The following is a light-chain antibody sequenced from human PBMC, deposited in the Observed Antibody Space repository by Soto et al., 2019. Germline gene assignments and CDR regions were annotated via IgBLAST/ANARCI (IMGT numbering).Light chain of an antibody. Sequence: QCALTQPAAVSGSPGQSITIYCTGTRSDVGGYNYVSWYQQHPGKAPKLMIYEVSKRPSGVSNRFSGPKSGNTASLTISGLQAEDEADYYCSSYTSSGTVVFGGGTKLTVL. V-gene: IGLV2-14*01. J-gene: IGLJ2*01. CDR2: EVS. CDR3: SSYTSSGTVV. CDR1: RSDVGGYNY.